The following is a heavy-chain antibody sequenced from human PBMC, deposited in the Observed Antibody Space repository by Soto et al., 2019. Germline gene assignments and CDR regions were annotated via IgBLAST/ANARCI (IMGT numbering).Heavy chain of an antibody. J-gene: IGHJ6*02. CDR2: IIPIFGTA. CDR1: GGTFSSYA. D-gene: IGHD4-4*01. V-gene: IGHV1-69*13. Sequence: GASVRVSCKAFGGTFSSYAISWVRQAPGQGLEWMGGIIPIFGTANYAQKFQGRVTITADESTSTAYMELSSLRSEDTAVYYCAREDYSNSRYYYYGMDVWGQGTTVTVSS. CDR3: AREDYSNSRYYYYGMDV.